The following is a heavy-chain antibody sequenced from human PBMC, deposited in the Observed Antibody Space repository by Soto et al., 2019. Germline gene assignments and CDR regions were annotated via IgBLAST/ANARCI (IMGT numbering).Heavy chain of an antibody. V-gene: IGHV1-58*01. Sequence: SVKVSCKASGFTFTSSAVQWVRQARGQRLEWIGWIVVGSGNTNYAQKFQERVTITRDMSTSTAYMELSSLRSEDAAVYYCAARGTWSGYFLDYYYGMDVWGLGTTVTVSS. CDR3: AARGTWSGYFLDYYYGMDV. J-gene: IGHJ6*02. CDR1: GFTFTSSA. CDR2: IVVGSGNT. D-gene: IGHD3-3*01.